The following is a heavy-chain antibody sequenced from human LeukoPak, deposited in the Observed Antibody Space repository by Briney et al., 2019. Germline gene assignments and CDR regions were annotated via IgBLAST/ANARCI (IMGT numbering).Heavy chain of an antibody. CDR3: ARATPFYDILTGYYLGEMDV. V-gene: IGHV4-59*01. J-gene: IGHJ6*04. D-gene: IGHD3-9*01. CDR1: GGSISSYY. CDR2: IYYSGST. Sequence: SETLSLTCTVSGGSISSYYWSWIRQPPGKGLEWIGYIYYSGSTNYNPSLKSRVTISVDTSKNQFPLKLSSVTAADTAVYYCARATPFYDILTGYYLGEMDVWGKGTTVTISS.